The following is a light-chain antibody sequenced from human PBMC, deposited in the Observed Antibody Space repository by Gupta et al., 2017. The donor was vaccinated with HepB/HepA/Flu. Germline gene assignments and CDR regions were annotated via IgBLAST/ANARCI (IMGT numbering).Light chain of an antibody. CDR3: QQYYSIPIT. Sequence: DIVMTQSPDSLAVSLGERATINCKSSQSVLYSSNNKNYLAWYQQKSGQPPKLLIYWASTRESGVPDRFSGSGSGTDFTLTISGLQAEDVALYYCQQYYSIPITFGQGTRLEIK. CDR1: QSVLYSSNNKNY. J-gene: IGKJ5*01. V-gene: IGKV4-1*01. CDR2: WAS.